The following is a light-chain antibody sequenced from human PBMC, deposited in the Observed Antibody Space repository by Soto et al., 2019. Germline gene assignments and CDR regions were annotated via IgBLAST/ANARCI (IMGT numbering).Light chain of an antibody. J-gene: IGKJ4*01. CDR1: QSVRSK. Sequence: EIVMTQSPATLSVSPGERATLSCRASQSVRSKLAWYQQKPGQAPRLLIYDASTRATGIPARFSGSGSGTEFTLSISSLQPEDFATYYCQQSYSGPLTFGGRTKVDIK. CDR3: QQSYSGPLT. CDR2: DAS. V-gene: IGKV3-15*01.